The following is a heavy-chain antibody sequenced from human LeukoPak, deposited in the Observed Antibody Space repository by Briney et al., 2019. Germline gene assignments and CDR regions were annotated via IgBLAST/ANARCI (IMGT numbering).Heavy chain of an antibody. CDR2: IWYDGSTK. D-gene: IGHD5/OR15-5a*01. CDR1: GFTFSTYG. Sequence: GGSLRLSCAASGFTFSTYGMHWVRQAPGKGLEWVAIIWYDGSTKYYAESVKGRFTISRDNSQNMLYLQMNSLRAEDTAVYYCARVSVYSNYFDFWGQGTLVTVSS. V-gene: IGHV3-33*01. J-gene: IGHJ4*02. CDR3: ARVSVYSNYFDF.